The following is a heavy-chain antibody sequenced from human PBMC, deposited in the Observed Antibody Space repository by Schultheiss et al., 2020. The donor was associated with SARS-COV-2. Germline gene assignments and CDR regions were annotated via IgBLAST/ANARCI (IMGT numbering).Heavy chain of an antibody. CDR1: GGSISSGYY. CDR2: IYHSVST. CDR3: ARAPGITGTTNENYYYGMDV. V-gene: IGHV4-38-2*01. Sequence: SETLSLTCAVSGGSISSGYYWGWIRQPPGKGLEWIGSIYHSVSTYYNPSLKSRVTISVDTSKNQFSLKLSSVTAADTAVYYCARAPGITGTTNENYYYGMDVWGQGTTVTVSS. D-gene: IGHD1-7*01. J-gene: IGHJ6*02.